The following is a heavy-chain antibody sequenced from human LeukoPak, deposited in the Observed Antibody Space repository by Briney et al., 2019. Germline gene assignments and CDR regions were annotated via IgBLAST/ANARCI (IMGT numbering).Heavy chain of an antibody. CDR1: GYIFTDYY. J-gene: IGHJ4*02. Sequence: ASVKVSCKASGYIFTDYYMHWVRQAPGQGLEWMGWINPNNGGTNYAQRFQGRVTMTRDTSISTAYMELSRLRSDDTAVYYCARIINDYIWGSYRNYYFDYWGQRTLVTVSS. D-gene: IGHD3-16*02. CDR2: INPNNGGT. CDR3: ARIINDYIWGSYRNYYFDY. V-gene: IGHV1-2*02.